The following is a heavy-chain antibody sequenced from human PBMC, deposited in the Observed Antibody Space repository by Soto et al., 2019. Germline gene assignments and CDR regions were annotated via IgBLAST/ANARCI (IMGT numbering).Heavy chain of an antibody. CDR2: IYYSGST. CDR3: ATSNWFDP. J-gene: IGHJ5*02. CDR1: GGSISSSSYF. Sequence: QLQLQESGPGLVKPSETLSLTCTVSGGSISSSSYFWGWIRQPPGKGLEWIGTIYYSGSTYYNPSLKRRGTISVDTSKTQFSLKLSSVTAADKAVYYCATSNWFDPWGQGTLVTVSS. V-gene: IGHV4-39*01.